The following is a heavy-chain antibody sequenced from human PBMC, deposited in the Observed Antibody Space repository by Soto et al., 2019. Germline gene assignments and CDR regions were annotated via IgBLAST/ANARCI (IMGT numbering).Heavy chain of an antibody. CDR2: INPSGGST. D-gene: IGHD3-22*01. CDR1: GYTFTSYY. J-gene: IGHJ4*02. CDR3: ARVGDYYDSSGFLPGFDY. V-gene: IGHV1-46*01. Sequence: ASVKVSCKASGYTFTSYYMHWVRQAPGQGLEWMGIINPSGGSTSYAQKFQGRVTMTRDTSTSTVYMELSSLRSEDTAVYYCARVGDYYDSSGFLPGFDYWGQGTLVTVSS.